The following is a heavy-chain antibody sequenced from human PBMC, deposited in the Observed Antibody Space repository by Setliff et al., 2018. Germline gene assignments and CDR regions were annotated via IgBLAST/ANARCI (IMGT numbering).Heavy chain of an antibody. CDR1: GGTFRSYG. CDR2: TIPSFGST. CDR3: AREVVVVKSAINYYYYMDV. J-gene: IGHJ6*03. V-gene: IGHV1-69*05. Sequence: ASVKVSCKASGGTFRSYGISWVRQAPGQGLEWMGGTIPSFGSTNYAQKFQDRVTISTDESTNTAYMELSSLRSDDTAVFYCAREVVVVKSAINYYYYMDVWGKGTTVTVSS. D-gene: IGHD2-2*01.